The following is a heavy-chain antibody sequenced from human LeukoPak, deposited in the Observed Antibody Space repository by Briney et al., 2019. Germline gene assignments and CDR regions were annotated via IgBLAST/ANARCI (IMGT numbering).Heavy chain of an antibody. Sequence: GGSLRLSCAASGFTFSSYAMHWVRQAPGKGLEYVSAISSNGGSTYYADSVKGRFTISRDNSKNTLYLQMSSLRAEDTAVYYCVKEVGTAIDYWGQGTLVTVSS. V-gene: IGHV3-64D*06. D-gene: IGHD5-18*01. J-gene: IGHJ4*02. CDR3: VKEVGTAIDY. CDR2: ISSNGGST. CDR1: GFTFSSYA.